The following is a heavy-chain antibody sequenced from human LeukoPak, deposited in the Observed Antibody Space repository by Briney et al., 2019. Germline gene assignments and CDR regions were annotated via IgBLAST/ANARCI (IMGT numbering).Heavy chain of an antibody. J-gene: IGHJ6*03. Sequence: PGGSLRLSCAASGFTFSSYGMHWVRQAPGKGLEWVAFIRYDGSNKYYADSVKGRFTISRDNSKNTLYLQMNSLRAEDTAVYYCAKDGARRENYYYMDVWGKGTTITVSS. V-gene: IGHV3-30*02. CDR3: AKDGARRENYYYMDV. CDR1: GFTFSSYG. D-gene: IGHD5-24*01. CDR2: IRYDGSNK.